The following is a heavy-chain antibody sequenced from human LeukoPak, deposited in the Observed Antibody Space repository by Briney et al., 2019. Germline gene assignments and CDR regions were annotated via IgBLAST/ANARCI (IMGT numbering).Heavy chain of an antibody. CDR3: AADRDSSGPFDY. CDR2: IVVGSGNT. Sequence: ASVKVSCKASGFTFTSSAVQWVRQARGQRLEWIGWIVVGSGNTNYAQKFQERVTITRDMSTGTAYMELSSLRSEDTAVYYCAADRDSSGPFDYWGQGTLVTVSS. J-gene: IGHJ4*02. CDR1: GFTFTSSA. V-gene: IGHV1-58*01. D-gene: IGHD6-19*01.